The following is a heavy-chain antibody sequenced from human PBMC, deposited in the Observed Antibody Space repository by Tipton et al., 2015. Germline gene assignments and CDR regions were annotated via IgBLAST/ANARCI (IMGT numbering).Heavy chain of an antibody. V-gene: IGHV4-59*01. CDR3: ARDRFVTIFAGHWFDT. J-gene: IGHJ5*02. D-gene: IGHD3-3*01. Sequence: LRLSCAASGFTFSSYVMSWVRQAPGKGLEWMGYISYSGSTHYNPSLKRRVTISLDTSKNQFSLTLNSVTAADTAFYYCARDRFVTIFAGHWFDTWGQGALVTVSS. CDR2: ISYSGST. CDR1: GFTFSSYV.